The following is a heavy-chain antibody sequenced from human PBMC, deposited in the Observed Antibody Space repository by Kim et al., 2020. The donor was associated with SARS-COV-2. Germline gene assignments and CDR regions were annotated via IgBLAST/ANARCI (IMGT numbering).Heavy chain of an antibody. CDR3: AGASGSYYGDYYYYGMDV. CDR1: GFTFSSYA. Sequence: GGSLRLSCAASGFTFSSYAMTWVRQAPGKGLEWVSAISGSGGITYYADSVKGRFTISRDNSKNTLYVQMNNLRAEDTAVYYCAGASGSYYGDYYYYGMDVWGQGTTVTVSS. J-gene: IGHJ6*02. CDR2: ISGSGGIT. V-gene: IGHV3-23*01. D-gene: IGHD1-26*01.